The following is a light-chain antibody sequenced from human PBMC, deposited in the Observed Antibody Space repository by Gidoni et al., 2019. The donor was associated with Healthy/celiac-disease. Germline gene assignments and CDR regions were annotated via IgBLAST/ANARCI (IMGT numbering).Light chain of an antibody. CDR2: LGS. V-gene: IGKV2-28*01. CDR1: QSLLHSNGYNY. Sequence: DIVMTQSTRSLPVTPGEPASISCRSSQSLLHSNGYNYLDWYLQKPGQSPQLLIYLGSNRASGVPDRFSGSGSGTDFTLKISRVEAEDVGVYYCMQALQTPTFGQGTKLEIK. J-gene: IGKJ2*01. CDR3: MQALQTPT.